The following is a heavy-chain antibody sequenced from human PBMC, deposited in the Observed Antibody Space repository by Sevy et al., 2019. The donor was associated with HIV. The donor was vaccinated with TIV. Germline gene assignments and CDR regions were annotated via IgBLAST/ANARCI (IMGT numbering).Heavy chain of an antibody. CDR1: GGTFGSYG. D-gene: IGHD3-22*01. Sequence: ASVKVSCKASGGTFGSYGISWVRQAPGQRLEWMGGSIPILGMTHYAQKFQDRVTITADRSMTTAYMELSSLRSEDSAIYYCARHLYDSGAYYDSWGQRTQVTVSS. V-gene: IGHV1-69*10. J-gene: IGHJ5*01. CDR3: ARHLYDSGAYYDS. CDR2: SIPILGMT.